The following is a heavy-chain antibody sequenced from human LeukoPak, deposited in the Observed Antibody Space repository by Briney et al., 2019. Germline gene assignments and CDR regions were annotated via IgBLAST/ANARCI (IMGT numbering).Heavy chain of an antibody. CDR1: GFASSGYW. D-gene: IGHD3-22*01. CDR2: IKQDGSEK. J-gene: IGHJ4*02. Sequence: GGSLRVSCAASGFASSGYWMSWVRQAPGKGLEWVANIKQDGSEKYYVDSVKGRFTISRDNAKNSLFLQMNSLRAEDTAVYYCAFGNYYDSSGSLFDYWGQGTLVTVSS. V-gene: IGHV3-7*01. CDR3: AFGNYYDSSGSLFDY.